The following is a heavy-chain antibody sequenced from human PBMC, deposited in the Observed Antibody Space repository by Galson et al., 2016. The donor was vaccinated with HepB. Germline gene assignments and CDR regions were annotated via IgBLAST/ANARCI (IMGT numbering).Heavy chain of an antibody. CDR3: ARDPYDFWSQRILQKNWFDP. V-gene: IGHV1-18*01. CDR1: RYTFTSYG. CDR2: ISTNNGDT. J-gene: IGHJ5*02. Sequence: SVKVSCKASRYTFTSYGISWVRQAPGQGLEWMGWISTNNGDTNYAQKFEGRVTMTTDTSTSTAYMELRSLRSDDTAVYFCARDPYDFWSQRILQKNWFDPWGHGTLVTVSS. D-gene: IGHD3-3*01.